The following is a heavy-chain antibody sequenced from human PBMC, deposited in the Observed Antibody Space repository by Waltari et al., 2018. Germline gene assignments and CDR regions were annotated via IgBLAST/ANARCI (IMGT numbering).Heavy chain of an antibody. CDR2: RWYDGSNK. CDR3: ARDARYCSGGSCYFGVSDY. Sequence: QVQLVESGGGVVQPGRSLRLSCAASGFTFSSYGMHWVRQAPGKGREWVAVRWYDGSNKYYADSGKGRFTISRDNSKNTLYLQMNSLRAEDTAVYYCARDARYCSGGSCYFGVSDYWGQGTLVTVSS. CDR1: GFTFSSYG. J-gene: IGHJ4*02. D-gene: IGHD2-15*01. V-gene: IGHV3-33*01.